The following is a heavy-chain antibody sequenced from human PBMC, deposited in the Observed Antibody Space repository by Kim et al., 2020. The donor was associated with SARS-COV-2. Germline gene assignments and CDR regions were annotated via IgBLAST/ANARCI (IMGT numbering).Heavy chain of an antibody. CDR2: IWYDGSNK. Sequence: GGSLRLSCAASGFTFSSYGMHWVRQAPGKGLEWVAVIWYDGSNKYYADSVKGRFTISRDNSKNTLYLQMNSLRAEDTAVYYCARDIEDTALSNYYYYGMDVWGQGTTVTVSS. D-gene: IGHD5-18*01. CDR3: ARDIEDTALSNYYYYGMDV. J-gene: IGHJ6*02. CDR1: GFTFSSYG. V-gene: IGHV3-33*01.